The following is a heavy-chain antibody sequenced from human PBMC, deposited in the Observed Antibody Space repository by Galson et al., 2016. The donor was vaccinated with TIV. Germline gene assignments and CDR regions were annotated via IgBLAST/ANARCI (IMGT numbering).Heavy chain of an antibody. Sequence: SCKASGYTFTSYDINWVRQATGQGLEWMGWMNPNSGNTGYEQKFRGRVTMTRNTPVRTAYMELSSLRSEDTAVYYCARSGDYGDYWGQGTLVTVSS. CDR3: ARSGDYGDY. D-gene: IGHD4-17*01. J-gene: IGHJ4*02. V-gene: IGHV1-8*02. CDR1: GYTFTSYD. CDR2: MNPNSGNT.